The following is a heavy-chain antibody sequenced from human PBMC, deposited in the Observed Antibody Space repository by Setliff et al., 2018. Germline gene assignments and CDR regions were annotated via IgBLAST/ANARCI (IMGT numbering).Heavy chain of an antibody. CDR2: IYYGGST. CDR3: ARDGGYFGSGNRFDP. V-gene: IGHV4-59*01. J-gene: IGHJ5*02. D-gene: IGHD3-10*01. CDR1: GGSISDYY. Sequence: PSETLSLTCTVSGGSISDYYWSWIRQAPGKGLEWIGYIYYGGSTNYNPSLNSRVAISVDTSKNQFSLKLGSVTAADTAMYYCARDGGYFGSGNRFDPWGQGTLVTVSS.